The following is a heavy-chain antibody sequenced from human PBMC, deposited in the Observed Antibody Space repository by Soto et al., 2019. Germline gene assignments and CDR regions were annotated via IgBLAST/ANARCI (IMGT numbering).Heavy chain of an antibody. Sequence: QVQLQESGPGLVKPSQTLSLTCTVSGGSISSGGYYWSWIRQHPGTGLEWIGYIYYSGSTYYNPSLKSRVTISVDTSKNQFSLKLSSVTAADTAVYYCAIRNGSGSYYVDYWGQGTLVTVSS. D-gene: IGHD3-10*01. CDR1: GGSISSGGYY. CDR2: IYYSGST. J-gene: IGHJ4*02. CDR3: AIRNGSGSYYVDY. V-gene: IGHV4-31*03.